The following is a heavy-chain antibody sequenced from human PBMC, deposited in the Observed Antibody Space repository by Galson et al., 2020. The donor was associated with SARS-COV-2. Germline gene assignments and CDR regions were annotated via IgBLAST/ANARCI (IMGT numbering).Heavy chain of an antibody. Sequence: ASETLSLTCTVSGGSISSGGYYWSWIRQHPGKGLEWIGYIYYSGSTYYNPSLKSRVTISVDTSKNQFSLKLSSVTAADTAVYYCARVKWLYWYFDLWGSGTLVTVSS. CDR3: ARVKWLYWYFDL. CDR1: GGSISSGGYY. CDR2: IYYSGST. V-gene: IGHV4-31*03. J-gene: IGHJ2*01. D-gene: IGHD3-22*01.